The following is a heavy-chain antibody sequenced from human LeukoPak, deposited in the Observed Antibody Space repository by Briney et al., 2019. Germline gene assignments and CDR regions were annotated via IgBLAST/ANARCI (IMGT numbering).Heavy chain of an antibody. V-gene: IGHV4-34*01. CDR1: GGSFSGYY. J-gene: IGHJ5*02. Sequence: KASETLSPTCAVYGGSFSGYYWSWIRQPPGKGLEWIGEINHSGSTNYNPSLKSRVTISVDTSKNQFSLKLSSVTAADTAVYYCASLSRRTAAGTRWFDPWGQGTLVTVSS. CDR3: ASLSRRTAAGTRWFDP. D-gene: IGHD6-13*01. CDR2: INHSGST.